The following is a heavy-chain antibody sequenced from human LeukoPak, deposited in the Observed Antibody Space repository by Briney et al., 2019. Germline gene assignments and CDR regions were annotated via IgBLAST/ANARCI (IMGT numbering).Heavy chain of an antibody. CDR1: GFTFTSSA. D-gene: IGHD2-2*01. V-gene: IGHV1-58*01. Sequence: AASVKVSCKASGFTFTSSAVQWVRQARGQRLEWIGWIVLGSGNTNYAQKFQERVTNTRDMSTSTAYMELSSLRSEDTAVYYCAKALAWRQKNQVVPAPDYWGQGTLVTVSS. CDR2: IVLGSGNT. CDR3: AKALAWRQKNQVVPAPDY. J-gene: IGHJ4*02.